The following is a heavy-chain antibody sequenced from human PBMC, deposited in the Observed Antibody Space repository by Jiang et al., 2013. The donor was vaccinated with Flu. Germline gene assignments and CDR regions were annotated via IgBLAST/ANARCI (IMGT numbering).Heavy chain of an antibody. J-gene: IGHJ4*02. CDR1: GYTFTSYA. Sequence: SGSELKKPGASVKVSCKASGYTFTSYAMNWVRQAPGQGLEWMGWINTNTGNPTYAQGLTGRFVFSLDTSVNTAYLQIRSLKAEDSAVYYCATDQSSGYYTIPDYWGQGTLVTVSS. CDR3: ATDQSSGYYTIPDY. D-gene: IGHD3-22*01. CDR2: INTNTGNP. V-gene: IGHV7-4-1*01.